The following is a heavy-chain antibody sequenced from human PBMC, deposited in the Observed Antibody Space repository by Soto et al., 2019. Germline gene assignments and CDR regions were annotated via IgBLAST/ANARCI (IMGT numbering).Heavy chain of an antibody. Sequence: ASVKVSCKASGYTFTSYGMSRVRQAPGQGLEWMGWISAYNGNTNYAQKLQGRVTMTTDTSTSTAYMELRSLRSDDTAVYYCARELRGKGIDVWGPRPMVTVSS. CDR2: ISAYNGNT. J-gene: IGHJ6*02. CDR3: ARELRGKGIDV. CDR1: GYTFTSYG. D-gene: IGHD5-12*01. V-gene: IGHV1-18*01.